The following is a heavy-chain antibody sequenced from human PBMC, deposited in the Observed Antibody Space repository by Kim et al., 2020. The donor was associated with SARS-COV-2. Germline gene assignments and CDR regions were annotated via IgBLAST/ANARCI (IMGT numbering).Heavy chain of an antibody. CDR3: ASPSSGWYRGY. Sequence: SETLSLTCAVYGGSFSGYYWSWIRQPPGKGLEWIGEINHSGSTNYNPSLKSRVTISVDTSKNQFSLKLSSVTAADTAVYYCASPSSGWYRGYWGQGTLVTVSS. V-gene: IGHV4-34*01. J-gene: IGHJ4*02. CDR1: GGSFSGYY. CDR2: INHSGST. D-gene: IGHD6-19*01.